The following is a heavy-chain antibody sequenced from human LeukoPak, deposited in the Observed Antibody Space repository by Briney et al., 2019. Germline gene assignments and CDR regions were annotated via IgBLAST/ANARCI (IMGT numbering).Heavy chain of an antibody. CDR3: GGLQSYYYYGMDV. CDR2: ISYDGSNK. D-gene: IGHD3-16*01. CDR1: GFTFSSYA. V-gene: IGHV3-30-3*01. J-gene: IGHJ6*02. Sequence: GGSLRLSCAASGFTFSSYAMHWVRQAPGKGLEWVAVISYDGSNKYYADSVKGRFTISRDNSKNTLYLQMNSLRAEDTAVYYCGGLQSYYYYGMDVWGQGTTVTVSS.